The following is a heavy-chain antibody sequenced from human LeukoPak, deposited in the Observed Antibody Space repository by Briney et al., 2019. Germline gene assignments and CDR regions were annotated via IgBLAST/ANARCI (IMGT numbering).Heavy chain of an antibody. V-gene: IGHV4-61*02. CDR2: IYTSGST. J-gene: IGHJ3*02. Sequence: NSSETLSLTCTVSGGSMSSGSHYWSWIRQPAGKGLEWIGRIYTSGSTNYNPSLKSRVTISVDTSKNQFSLKLSSVTAADTAVYYCARDRLEWLEDAFDIWGQGTMVTVSS. CDR3: ARDRLEWLEDAFDI. CDR1: GGSMSSGSHY. D-gene: IGHD3-3*01.